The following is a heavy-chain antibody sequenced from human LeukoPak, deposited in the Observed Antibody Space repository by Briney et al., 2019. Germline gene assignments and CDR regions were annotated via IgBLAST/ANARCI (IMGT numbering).Heavy chain of an antibody. Sequence: ASVKVSCEVSGYTLTELSIHWVRQAPGKGFEKIGGFDPEDGETIYAQKFQGRVTMTEDTSTDTAYMELSSLRSEDTAVYYCAPTVRGSYYNFDYWGQGTLVTVSS. CDR2: FDPEDGET. D-gene: IGHD1-26*01. CDR3: APTVRGSYYNFDY. J-gene: IGHJ4*02. CDR1: GYTLTELS. V-gene: IGHV1-24*01.